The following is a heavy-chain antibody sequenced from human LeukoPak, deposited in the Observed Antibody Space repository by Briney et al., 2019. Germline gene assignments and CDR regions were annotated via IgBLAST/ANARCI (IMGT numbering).Heavy chain of an antibody. CDR3: ARVVAVSYYGMDV. V-gene: IGHV4-39*07. CDR1: GGSISSSSYY. D-gene: IGHD2-2*01. J-gene: IGHJ6*02. CDR2: IYYSGST. Sequence: SETLSLTCTVSGGSISSSSYYWGWTRQPPGKGLEWIGSIYYSGSTYYNPSLKSRVTISVDTSKNQFSLKLSSVTAADTAVYYCARVVAVSYYGMDVWGQGTTVTVSS.